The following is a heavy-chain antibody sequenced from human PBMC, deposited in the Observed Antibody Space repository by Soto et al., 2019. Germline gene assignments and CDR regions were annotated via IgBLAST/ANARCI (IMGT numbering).Heavy chain of an antibody. CDR1: GFTVSSNY. CDR2: IYSGGST. CDR3: ARDPLSIAVAGRS. J-gene: IGHJ5*02. V-gene: IGHV3-66*01. D-gene: IGHD6-19*01. Sequence: EVQVVESGGGLVQPGGSLRLSCAASGFTVSSNYMSWVRQAPGKGLEWVSVIYSGGSTYYADSVKGRFTISRDNSKNTLYLHMKSLRAEDTAVYYCARDPLSIAVAGRSWGQGTLVTVSS.